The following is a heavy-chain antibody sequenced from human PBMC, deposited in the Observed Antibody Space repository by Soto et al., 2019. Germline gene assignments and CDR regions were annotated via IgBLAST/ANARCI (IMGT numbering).Heavy chain of an antibody. V-gene: IGHV3-53*01. CDR1: GFTVSSNY. Sequence: GGSLRLSCAASGFTVSSNYMSWVRQAPGKGLEWVSVIYSGGSTYYADSVKGRFTISSDNSKNTLYLQMNSLRAEDTAVYYCAGAYGGYHDYYYYYGMDVWGQGTTVTVSS. D-gene: IGHD5-12*01. J-gene: IGHJ6*02. CDR3: AGAYGGYHDYYYYYGMDV. CDR2: IYSGGST.